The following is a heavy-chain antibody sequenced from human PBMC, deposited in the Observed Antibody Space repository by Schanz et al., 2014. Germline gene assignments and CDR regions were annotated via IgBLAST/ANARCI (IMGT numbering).Heavy chain of an antibody. CDR1: GFTVSAYS. V-gene: IGHV3-21*02. J-gene: IGHJ4*02. Sequence: EVQVVESGGGLVRPGGSLRLSCSGFTVSAYSANWVRQAPGKGLEWVSALSGSGTSTYYADSVKGRFTISRDNSKNTLYLQMNSLRAEDTAVYYCARDYTPLGRSLDYWGQGTLVTVSS. CDR2: LSGSGTST. D-gene: IGHD3-16*01. CDR3: ARDYTPLGRSLDY.